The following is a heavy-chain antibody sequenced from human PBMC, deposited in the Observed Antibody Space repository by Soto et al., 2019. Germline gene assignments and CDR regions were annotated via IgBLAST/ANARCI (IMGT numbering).Heavy chain of an antibody. V-gene: IGHV3-30-3*01. J-gene: IGHJ4*02. CDR1: GFIFSSYA. Sequence: QVQLVESGGGVVQPGRSLRLSCAASGFIFSSYAMHWVRQAPGKGLEWVAVISYDGSNKYYADSVKGRFTISRDNSKNTLYLQMNSLRGEDTAVYYCARVGRLQAADYWGQGTLVTVSS. D-gene: IGHD6-25*01. CDR3: ARVGRLQAADY. CDR2: ISYDGSNK.